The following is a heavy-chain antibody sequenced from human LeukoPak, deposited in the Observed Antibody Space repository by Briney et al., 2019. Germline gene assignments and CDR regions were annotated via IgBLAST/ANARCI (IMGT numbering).Heavy chain of an antibody. D-gene: IGHD3-3*01. CDR1: GGSISSCCYY. Sequence: SETPSLTCTVSGGSISSCCYYWSWLRPPAGKGLEWILSIYTSGIHKDNPSLKSRVTISVDTSKNQFSLKLSSVTAADTAVYYCARGGNYDFWSGSLHAFDIWGQGTMVTVSS. CDR3: ARGGNYDFWSGSLHAFDI. CDR2: IYTSGIH. V-gene: IGHV4-61*02. J-gene: IGHJ3*02.